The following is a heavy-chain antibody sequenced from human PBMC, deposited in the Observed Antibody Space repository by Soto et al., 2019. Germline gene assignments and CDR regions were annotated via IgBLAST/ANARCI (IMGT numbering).Heavy chain of an antibody. J-gene: IGHJ2*01. D-gene: IGHD3-22*01. Sequence: LSLTCSVSGGSINNNDYYWSWIRQTPGKGLEWIGYVYYSGSSDYIPSLKSRLSMSIDKSKNQFHLKLNSVTAADTATYFCARMSYFYDKWYFDIWGRGTLVTVSS. V-gene: IGHV4-30-4*01. CDR1: GGSINNNDYY. CDR2: VYYSGSS. CDR3: ARMSYFYDKWYFDI.